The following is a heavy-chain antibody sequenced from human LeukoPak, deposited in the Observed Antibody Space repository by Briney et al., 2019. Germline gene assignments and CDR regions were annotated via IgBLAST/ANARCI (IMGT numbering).Heavy chain of an antibody. CDR3: VRLRRNSDTSGYYYYYDS. D-gene: IGHD3-22*01. CDR1: EFSFKSYS. J-gene: IGHJ4*02. Sequence: GGSLRLSCAASEFSFKSYSFNWVRQAPGKGPEWVSSINKGSTHMYYADSVKGRFTVSRDDAQNSLYLQMNSLSAEDTALYYCVRLRRNSDTSGYYYYYDSWGRGTQVTVSS. CDR2: INKGSTHM. V-gene: IGHV3-21*01.